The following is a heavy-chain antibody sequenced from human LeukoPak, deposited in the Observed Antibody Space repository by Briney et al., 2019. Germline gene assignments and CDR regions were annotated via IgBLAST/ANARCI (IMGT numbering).Heavy chain of an antibody. Sequence: SETLSLTCTVSGGSISSYYWSWIRQPPGKGLEWIGYIYYTGSTNYNPSLKSRVTISVDTSKNQFSLKLSSVTAADTAVYYCARGNSGSYYGFDYWGQRTLVTVSS. CDR3: ARGNSGSYYGFDY. V-gene: IGHV4-59*01. D-gene: IGHD1-26*01. CDR1: GGSISSYY. J-gene: IGHJ4*02. CDR2: IYYTGST.